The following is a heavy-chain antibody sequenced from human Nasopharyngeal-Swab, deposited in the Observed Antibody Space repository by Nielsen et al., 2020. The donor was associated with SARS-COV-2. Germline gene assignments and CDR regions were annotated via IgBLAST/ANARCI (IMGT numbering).Heavy chain of an antibody. CDR3: ARAPAYSYGFDYYGMDV. V-gene: IGHV3-11*04. Sequence: GESLKISCAASGFTFSDYYMSWIRQAPGKGLEWVSYISSSGSTIYYADSVKGRFTISRDNAKNSLYLQMNSLRDEDTAVYYCARAPAYSYGFDYYGMDVWGQGTTVTVSS. D-gene: IGHD5-18*01. CDR2: ISSSGSTI. CDR1: GFTFSDYY. J-gene: IGHJ6*02.